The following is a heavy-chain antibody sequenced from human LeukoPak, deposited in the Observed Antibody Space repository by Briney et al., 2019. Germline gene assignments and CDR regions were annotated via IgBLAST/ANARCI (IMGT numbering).Heavy chain of an antibody. CDR2: IKSKTDGGTT. CDR3: TTDPAAVAGPGYYYYYMGV. Sequence: GGSLRLSCAASGFTFSNAWMSWVRQAPGKGLEWVGRIKSKTDGGTTDYAAPVKGRFTISRDDSKNTLYLQMNSLKTEDTAVYYCTTDPAAVAGPGYYYYYMGVWGKGTTVTVSS. CDR1: GFTFSNAW. D-gene: IGHD6-19*01. J-gene: IGHJ6*03. V-gene: IGHV3-15*01.